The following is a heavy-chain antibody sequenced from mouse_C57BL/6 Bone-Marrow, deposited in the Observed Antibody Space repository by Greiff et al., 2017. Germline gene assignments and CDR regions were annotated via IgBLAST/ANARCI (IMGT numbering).Heavy chain of an antibody. V-gene: IGHV1-55*01. J-gene: IGHJ2*01. CDR1: GYTFTSYW. CDR2: IYPGSGSP. D-gene: IGHD2-3*01. Sequence: VQLQQPGAELVKPGASVKMSCTASGYTFTSYWITWVQQRPGQGLEWIGDIYPGSGSPNYNEKFKSKATLTVATSSSTAYMQLSSLTSEDSAVYYCARRGGWPYFDYWGKGTTLTVSS. CDR3: ARRGGWPYFDY.